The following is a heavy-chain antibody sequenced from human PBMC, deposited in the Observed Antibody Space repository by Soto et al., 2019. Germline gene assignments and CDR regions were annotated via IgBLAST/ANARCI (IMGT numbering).Heavy chain of an antibody. J-gene: IGHJ6*02. CDR1: GSSISSYY. CDR3: ARDSSGWGGYYYYGMDV. D-gene: IGHD6-19*01. V-gene: IGHV4-59*01. Sequence: QVQLQESGPGLVKPSETLSLTCTVSGSSISSYYWSWIRQPPGKGLEWIGYIYYSGSTNYNPSLKSRVTISVDTSKNQFSLKLSSVTAADTAVYYCARDSSGWGGYYYYGMDVWGQGTTVTVSS. CDR2: IYYSGST.